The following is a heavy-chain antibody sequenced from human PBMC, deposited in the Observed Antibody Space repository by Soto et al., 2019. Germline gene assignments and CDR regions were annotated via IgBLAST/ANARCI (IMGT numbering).Heavy chain of an antibody. J-gene: IGHJ5*02. CDR1: GFTFSSYS. CDR2: ISSSSSTI. D-gene: IGHD4-17*01. CDR3: AREGGDLNWFAP. Sequence: EVQLVESGGGLVQPGGSLRLSCAASGFTFSSYSMNWVRQAPGKGLEWVSYISSSSSTIYYADSVKGRFTISRDNANNSLYLQMNSLRAEHTAVYYCAREGGDLNWFAPWGQGTLVTVSS. V-gene: IGHV3-48*01.